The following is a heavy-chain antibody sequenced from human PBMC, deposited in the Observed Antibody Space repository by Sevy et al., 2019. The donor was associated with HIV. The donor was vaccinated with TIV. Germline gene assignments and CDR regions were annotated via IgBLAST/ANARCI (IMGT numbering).Heavy chain of an antibody. V-gene: IGHV3-23*01. D-gene: IGHD2-8*01. CDR1: GFDFSIYS. J-gene: IGHJ4*02. CDR2: LSFGCGKI. CDR3: AREGCTKPHDY. Sequence: GSLRLSCAASGFDFSIYSMSWVRQAPGKGLEWVSTLSFGCGKINYADSVKGRFTISRDNSKSSVYLQMNNMRVEDTAVYYCAREGCTKPHDYWGQGTMVTVSS.